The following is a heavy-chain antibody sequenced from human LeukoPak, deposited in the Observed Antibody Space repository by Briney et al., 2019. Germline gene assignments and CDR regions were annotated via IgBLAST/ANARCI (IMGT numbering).Heavy chain of an antibody. CDR1: GYTLTELS. V-gene: IGHV1-24*01. CDR3: ATDGARGVGANWFDP. Sequence: GASVKVSCKVSGYTLTELSMHWVRQAPGKGLEWMGGFDPEDGETIYAQKFQGRVTMTEDTSTDTAYMELSSLRSEDTAVYYCATDGARGVGANWFDPWGQGTLVTVSS. J-gene: IGHJ5*02. CDR2: FDPEDGET. D-gene: IGHD1-26*01.